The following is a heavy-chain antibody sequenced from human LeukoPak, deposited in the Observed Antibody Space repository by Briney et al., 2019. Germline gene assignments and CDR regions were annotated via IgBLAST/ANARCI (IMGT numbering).Heavy chain of an antibody. V-gene: IGHV4-59*06. Sequence: SETLSLTCTVSGGSISSYYWSWIRQPPGKGLEWIGYIYYSGSTYYNPSLKSRVTISVDTSKNQFSLKLSSVTAADTAVYYCARRLGYCSGGSCYRFDPWGQGTLVTVSS. J-gene: IGHJ5*02. CDR1: GGSISSYY. CDR3: ARRLGYCSGGSCYRFDP. D-gene: IGHD2-15*01. CDR2: IYYSGST.